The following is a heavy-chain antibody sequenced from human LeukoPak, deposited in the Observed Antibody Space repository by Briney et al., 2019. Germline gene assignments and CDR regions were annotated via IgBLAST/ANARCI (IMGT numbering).Heavy chain of an antibody. CDR2: IYTSGST. V-gene: IGHV4-61*02. CDR3: ARESITGTTD. D-gene: IGHD1-20*01. J-gene: IGHJ4*02. Sequence: PSETLSLTCTVSGGSISSDSYYWSWIRQPAGKGLEWIGRIYTSGSTNYNPSLKSRVTISVDTSKNQFSLKLSSVTAADTAVYYCARESITGTTDWGQGTLVTVSS. CDR1: GGSISSDSYY.